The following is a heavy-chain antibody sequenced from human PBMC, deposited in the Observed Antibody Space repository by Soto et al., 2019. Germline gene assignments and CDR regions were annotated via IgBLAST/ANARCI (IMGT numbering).Heavy chain of an antibody. Sequence: PGGSLRLSSAASGFTFSSYWMSWVRQAPGKGLEWVANIKQDGSEKYYVDSVKGRFTISRDNAKNSLYLQMNSLRAEDTAVYYCARXDCSSTSCPIGYNWFDPWGQGALVTVSS. CDR1: GFTFSSYW. CDR3: ARXDCSSTSCPIGYNWFDP. D-gene: IGHD2-2*01. CDR2: IKQDGSEK. V-gene: IGHV3-7*03. J-gene: IGHJ5*02.